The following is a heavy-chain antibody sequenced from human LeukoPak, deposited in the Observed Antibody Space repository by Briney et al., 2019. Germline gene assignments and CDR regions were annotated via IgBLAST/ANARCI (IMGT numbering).Heavy chain of an antibody. CDR3: ARELGTSGFDY. D-gene: IGHD1-14*01. J-gene: IGHJ4*02. CDR2: IYYSGST. V-gene: IGHV4-59*01. Sequence: SETLSLTCTVSGGSISSYYWSWIRQPPGKGLEWIGYIYYSGSTNYNPPLKSRVTISVDTSKNQFSLKLSSVTAADTAVYYCARELGTSGFDYWGQGTLVTVSS. CDR1: GGSISSYY.